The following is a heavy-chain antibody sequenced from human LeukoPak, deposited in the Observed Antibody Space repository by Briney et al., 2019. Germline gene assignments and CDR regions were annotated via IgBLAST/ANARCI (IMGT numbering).Heavy chain of an antibody. V-gene: IGHV1-8*01. J-gene: IGHJ4*02. CDR1: GYTFTIYD. CDR3: ARGTGDYAFDDY. D-gene: IGHD4-17*01. CDR2: MNPNSGNT. Sequence: GASVTVSCKASGYTFTIYDINWVRQAPGQGLEWMGWMNPNSGNTGYAQKFQGRVTMTRNTSISTAYMELSSLRSEDTAVYYCARGTGDYAFDDYWGQGTLVTVSS.